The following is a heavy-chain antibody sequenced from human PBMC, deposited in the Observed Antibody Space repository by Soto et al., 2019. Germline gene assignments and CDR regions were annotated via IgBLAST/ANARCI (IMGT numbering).Heavy chain of an antibody. J-gene: IGHJ4*02. Sequence: SETLSLTCAVSGGSFTSNNWWTWVRQPPGQGLEWIGEIYRTGSTNYNPSLKSRVTISLDKSENQFSLKVTSLTAADTAVYYCARRDPGTSLDYWVKGTLVTVSS. V-gene: IGHV4-4*02. CDR1: GGSFTSNNW. D-gene: IGHD1-7*01. CDR3: ARRDPGTSLDY. CDR2: IYRTGST.